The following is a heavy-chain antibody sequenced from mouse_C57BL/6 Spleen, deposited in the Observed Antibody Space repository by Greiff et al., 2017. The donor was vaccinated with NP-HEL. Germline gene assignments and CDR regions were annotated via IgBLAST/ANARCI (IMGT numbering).Heavy chain of an antibody. CDR2: IHPSDSDT. CDR1: GYTFTSYW. CDR3: AILVTTVVAEAY. Sequence: QVQLQQPGAELVKPGASVKVSCKASGYTFTSYWMHWVKQRPGQGLEWIGRIHPSDSDTNYNQKFKGKATLTVDKFSSTAYMQLSSLTSEDSAVYYCAILVTTVVAEAYWGQGTLVTVSA. D-gene: IGHD1-1*01. J-gene: IGHJ3*01. V-gene: IGHV1-74*01.